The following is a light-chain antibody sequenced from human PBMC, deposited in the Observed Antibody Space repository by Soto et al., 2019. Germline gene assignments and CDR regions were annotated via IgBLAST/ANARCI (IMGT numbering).Light chain of an antibody. CDR3: AAWDDSLSGYV. Sequence: QSVLTLPPSASGTPGQRVTISCSGSSSNIGGYYVSWYQQLPGTAPKVLIYRNNQRPSGVPDRFSGSKSGTSASLAISGLRSDDEADYYCAAWDDSLSGYVFGTGTKLTVL. CDR2: RNN. J-gene: IGLJ1*01. CDR1: SSNIGGYY. V-gene: IGLV1-47*01.